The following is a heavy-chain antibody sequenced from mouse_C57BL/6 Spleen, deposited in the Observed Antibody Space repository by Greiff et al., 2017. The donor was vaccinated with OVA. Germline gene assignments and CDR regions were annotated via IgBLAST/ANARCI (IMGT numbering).Heavy chain of an antibody. D-gene: IGHD2-4*01. Sequence: EVKLMESGGGLVQPGGSLKLSCAASGFTFSDYYMYWVRQTPEKRLEWVAYISNGGGSTYYPDTVKGRFTISRDNAKNTLYLQMSRLKSEDTAMYYCARHPIYYDYDDYAMDYWGQGTSVTVSS. J-gene: IGHJ4*01. CDR3: ARHPIYYDYDDYAMDY. CDR2: ISNGGGST. V-gene: IGHV5-12*01. CDR1: GFTFSDYY.